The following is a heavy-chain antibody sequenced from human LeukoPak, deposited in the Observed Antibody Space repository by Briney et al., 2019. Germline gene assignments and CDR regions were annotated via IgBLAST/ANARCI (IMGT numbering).Heavy chain of an antibody. CDR1: GGSISSGGHY. CDR2: ISYSGST. V-gene: IGHV4-31*03. Sequence: PSETLSLTCSVSGGSISSGGHYWNWIRQHPGKGLEWIGYISYSGSTYYNASLKSRVTISVDTSKNKFSLRLRSVTAADTAVYYCVRDARGAGDYGWFDPWGQGALVTIS. D-gene: IGHD4-17*01. CDR3: VRDARGAGDYGWFDP. J-gene: IGHJ5*02.